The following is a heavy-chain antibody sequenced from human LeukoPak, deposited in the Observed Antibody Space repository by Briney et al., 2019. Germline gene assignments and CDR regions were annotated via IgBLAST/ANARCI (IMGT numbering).Heavy chain of an antibody. CDR2: ISSSSSYI. Sequence: PGGSLRLSCAASGFTFSSYSMNWVRQAPGKGLEWVSSISSSSSYIYYADSVKGRFTISRDNAKNSLYLQMNSLRAEDTAVYYCARDRKEWELPLINPWGQGTLVTVSS. CDR1: GFTFSSYS. D-gene: IGHD1-26*01. J-gene: IGHJ5*02. CDR3: ARDRKEWELPLINP. V-gene: IGHV3-21*01.